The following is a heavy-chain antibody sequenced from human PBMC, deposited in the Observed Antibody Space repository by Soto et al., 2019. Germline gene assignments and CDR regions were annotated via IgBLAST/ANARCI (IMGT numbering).Heavy chain of an antibody. CDR3: ARDGGGWSSWFDF. V-gene: IGHV3-13*04. Sequence: GGSLRLSCAASGFTFSGYDMHWVRQAPGKGLEWVSSVGSAGDTWYPGSVKGRFTISRENAKSSLYLQMNSLRAGDTAVYYCARDGGGWSSWFDFWGQG. D-gene: IGHD6-13*01. CDR1: GFTFSGYD. J-gene: IGHJ4*02. CDR2: VGSAGDT.